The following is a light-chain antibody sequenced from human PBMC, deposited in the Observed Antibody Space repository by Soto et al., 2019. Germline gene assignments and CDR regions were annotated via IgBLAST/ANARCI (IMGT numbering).Light chain of an antibody. Sequence: EIEVTQSPGTLSLSPGERATLSCRASQSVSSSYLAWYQQQPGQAPMLLIDGASSRATGIPDRFSGSGSGTDFTLTISRLEPEDFAVYYCQQYGRSTGTFGQGTKVEIK. CDR2: GAS. CDR1: QSVSSSY. V-gene: IGKV3-20*01. J-gene: IGKJ1*01. CDR3: QQYGRSTGT.